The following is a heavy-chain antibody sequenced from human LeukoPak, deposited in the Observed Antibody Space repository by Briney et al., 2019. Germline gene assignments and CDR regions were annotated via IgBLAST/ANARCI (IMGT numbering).Heavy chain of an antibody. CDR1: GFTFSSYW. Sequence: GGSLRLSCAASGFTFSSYWMSWVRQAPGKGLEWVANIKQDGSEKYYVDSVKGRFTISRDNAKNSLYLQMDSLRAEDTAVYYCARNDYGDYGDAFDIWGQGTMVTVSS. V-gene: IGHV3-7*01. D-gene: IGHD4-17*01. J-gene: IGHJ3*02. CDR3: ARNDYGDYGDAFDI. CDR2: IKQDGSEK.